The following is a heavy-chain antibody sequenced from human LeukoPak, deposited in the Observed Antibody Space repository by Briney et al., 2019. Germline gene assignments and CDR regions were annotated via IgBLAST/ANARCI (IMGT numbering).Heavy chain of an antibody. CDR1: GFTFSDYY. D-gene: IGHD3-9*01. CDR2: ISSSGSTI. J-gene: IGHJ3*02. CDR3: ARDDYDILTGYYMRVGDAFDI. V-gene: IGHV3-11*04. Sequence: GGSLRLSCAASGFTFSDYYMSWIRQAPGKGLEWVSYISSSGSTIYYADSVKGRFTISRDNAKNSLYLQMNSLRAEDTAVYYCARDDYDILTGYYMRVGDAFDIWGQGTMVTVSS.